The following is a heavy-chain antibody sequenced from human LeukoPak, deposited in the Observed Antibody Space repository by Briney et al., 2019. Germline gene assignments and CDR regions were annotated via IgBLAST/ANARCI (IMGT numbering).Heavy chain of an antibody. Sequence: SGTLSLTCAVSGGSISTDKWWNWVRQPPGKGLEWIGEICHSGSANYNSSLQSRVTMSVDKSKNQFSLKLSSVTAADTAVYYCAKKDGGGAPFDYWGQGILVIVSS. CDR2: ICHSGSA. J-gene: IGHJ4*02. D-gene: IGHD3-10*01. V-gene: IGHV4-4*02. CDR1: GGSISTDKW. CDR3: AKKDGGGAPFDY.